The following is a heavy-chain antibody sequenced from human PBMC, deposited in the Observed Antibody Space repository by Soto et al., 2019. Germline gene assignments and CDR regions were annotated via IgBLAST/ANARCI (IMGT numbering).Heavy chain of an antibody. D-gene: IGHD6-13*01. CDR3: ARKSSSWNYYYGMDV. J-gene: IGHJ6*02. Sequence: GGSLRLSCAASGFTFSSYWMSWVRQAPGKGLEWVANIKQDGSEKYYVDSVKGRFTISRDNAKNSLYLQMNSLRAEDTAVYYCARKSSSWNYYYGMDVWGQGTTVTVSS. CDR2: IKQDGSEK. CDR1: GFTFSSYW. V-gene: IGHV3-7*01.